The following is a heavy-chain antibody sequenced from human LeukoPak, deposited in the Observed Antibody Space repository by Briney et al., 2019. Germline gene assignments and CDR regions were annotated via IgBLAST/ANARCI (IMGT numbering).Heavy chain of an antibody. J-gene: IGHJ4*02. CDR2: ISGSDSST. CDR3: ARDLGHTGHYLYDY. V-gene: IGHV3-23*01. CDR1: GFTFSSYA. D-gene: IGHD3-16*01. Sequence: SGGSLRLSCEASGFTFSSYAMSWVRRAPGKGLEWVSAISGSDSSTYYADSVKGRFTISRDNSKNTLYLQMNSLRAEDTAVYYCARDLGHTGHYLYDYWGQGTLVTVSS.